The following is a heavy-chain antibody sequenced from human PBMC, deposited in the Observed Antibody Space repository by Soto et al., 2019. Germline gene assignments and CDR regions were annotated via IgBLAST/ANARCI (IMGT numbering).Heavy chain of an antibody. J-gene: IGHJ4*02. V-gene: IGHV5-51*01. CDR3: ARPYSSSWYYFHY. CDR2: IYPGDSDT. Sequence: LGESLKISCKGSGYTFTNYWIAWVRQMPGKGLEWMGIIYPGDSDTRYSPSFQGQVTISADKSISTAYLQWSSLKASDTATYYCARPYSSSWYYFHYWGQGTLVTVSS. CDR1: GYTFTNYW. D-gene: IGHD6-13*01.